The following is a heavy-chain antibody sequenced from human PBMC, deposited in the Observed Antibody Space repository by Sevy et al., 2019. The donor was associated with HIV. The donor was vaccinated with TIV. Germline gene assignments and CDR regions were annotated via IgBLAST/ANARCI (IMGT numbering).Heavy chain of an antibody. V-gene: IGHV1-8*01. J-gene: IGHJ6*02. Sequence: ASVKVSCKASGYTFTSYDINWVRQATGQGLEWMGWMNPNSGNTGYAQKFQGRVTMTRNTSISTAYMELSSLRSEDTAVYYWAIVLSSCYYYYSAMDVWGQGTTVTVSS. CDR1: GYTFTSYD. D-gene: IGHD3-10*01. CDR3: AIVLSSCYYYYSAMDV. CDR2: MNPNSGNT.